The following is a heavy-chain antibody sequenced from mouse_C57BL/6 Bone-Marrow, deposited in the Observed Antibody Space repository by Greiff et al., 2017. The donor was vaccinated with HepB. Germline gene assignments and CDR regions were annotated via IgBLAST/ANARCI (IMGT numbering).Heavy chain of an antibody. CDR1: GFTFSSYA. V-gene: IGHV5-9-1*02. Sequence: EVNVVESGEGLVKPGGSLKLSCAASGFTFSSYAMSWVRQTPEKRLEWVAYISSGGDYIYYADTVKGRFTISRDNARNTLYLQMSSLKSEDTAMYYCTREGYYSNEGYAMDYWGQGTSVTVSS. CDR3: TREGYYSNEGYAMDY. D-gene: IGHD2-5*01. CDR2: ISSGGDYI. J-gene: IGHJ4*01.